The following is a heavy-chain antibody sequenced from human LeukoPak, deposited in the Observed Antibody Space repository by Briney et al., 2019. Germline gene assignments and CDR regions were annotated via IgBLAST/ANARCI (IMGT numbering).Heavy chain of an antibody. CDR3: ARAGQHDAFDI. Sequence: PSETLSLTCAVYGGSFSDYYWSWIRQPPGKGLEWIGEINHSGSTNYNTSLKSRVTISVDTSKNQFSLKLSSVTAADTAVYYCARAGQHDAFDIWGQGTMVTVSS. J-gene: IGHJ3*02. CDR2: INHSGST. D-gene: IGHD6-13*01. CDR1: GGSFSDYY. V-gene: IGHV4-34*01.